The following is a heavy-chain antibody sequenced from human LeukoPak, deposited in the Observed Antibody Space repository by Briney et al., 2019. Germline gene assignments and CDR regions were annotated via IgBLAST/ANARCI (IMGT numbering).Heavy chain of an antibody. Sequence: SETLSLTCAVYGGSFSGYYWGWIRQPPGKGLEWIGEINHSGSTNYNPSLKSRVTISVDTSKNQFSLKLASVTAADTAGYYCARGLQLLRWFDSWGKGTLVPVSS. D-gene: IGHD6-6*01. V-gene: IGHV4-34*01. CDR1: GGSFSGYY. J-gene: IGHJ5*01. CDR2: INHSGST. CDR3: ARGLQLLRWFDS.